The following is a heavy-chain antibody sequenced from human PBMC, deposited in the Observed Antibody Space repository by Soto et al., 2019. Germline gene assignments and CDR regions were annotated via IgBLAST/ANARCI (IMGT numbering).Heavy chain of an antibody. CDR1: GFTFSSYW. D-gene: IGHD3-16*01. J-gene: IGHJ4*02. CDR2: IDEYGNTI. V-gene: IGHV3-74*01. CDR3: TRDIGGRWAY. Sequence: GGSLRLSCAASGFTFSSYWMHWVRQVPGKGLLWVSRIDEYGNTIDYADSVRGRFTISRDNARNTLYLEMNSLRAGDTALYYCTRDIGGRWAYWGPGTLVTVSS.